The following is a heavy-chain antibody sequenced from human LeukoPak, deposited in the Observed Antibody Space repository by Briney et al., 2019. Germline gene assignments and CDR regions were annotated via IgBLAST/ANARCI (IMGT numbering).Heavy chain of an antibody. Sequence: PGGSLKLSCATTGFTFSSYAMHWVRQAPGKGLEYVSAISSNGGSTYYANSVKGRFTISRDNSKNTLYLQMGSLRAEDMAVHYCARDREGATDHWGQGTLVTVSS. V-gene: IGHV3-64*01. CDR3: ARDREGATDH. D-gene: IGHD1-26*01. CDR1: GFTFSSYA. J-gene: IGHJ5*02. CDR2: ISSNGGST.